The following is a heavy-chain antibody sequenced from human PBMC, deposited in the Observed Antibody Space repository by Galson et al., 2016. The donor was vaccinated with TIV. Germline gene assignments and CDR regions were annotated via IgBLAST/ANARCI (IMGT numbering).Heavy chain of an antibody. CDR1: GVIFASFG. J-gene: IGHJ6*02. CDR3: AKGAKDHVYHGMDV. V-gene: IGHV1-69*05. Sequence: SVKVSCKASGVIFASFGITWVRQAPGQGLEWVGGIIPMFGTVKYAQKFQDRVTVTTDKSTSTTYMELSSLRSEDTALYYCAKGAKDHVYHGMDVWGQGTTVSVSS. D-gene: IGHD1-14*01. CDR2: IIPMFGTV.